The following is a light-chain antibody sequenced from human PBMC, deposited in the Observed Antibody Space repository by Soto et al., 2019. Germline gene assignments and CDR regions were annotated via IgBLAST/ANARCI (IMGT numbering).Light chain of an antibody. V-gene: IGKV1-5*01. CDR1: QSIKTW. J-gene: IGKJ5*01. Sequence: MTQSPSTLYSSVGDRVTISCRASQSIKTWLAWYQQKPGKAPKLLIYAASSLQSGVPSRFSGSGSGTDFTLTISSLQPEDFATYYCQQLNSYPITFGQGTRLEI. CDR2: AAS. CDR3: QQLNSYPIT.